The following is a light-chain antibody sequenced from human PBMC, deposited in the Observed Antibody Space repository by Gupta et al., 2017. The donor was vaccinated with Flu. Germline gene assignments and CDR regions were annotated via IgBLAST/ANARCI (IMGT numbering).Light chain of an antibody. V-gene: IGKV3-20*01. CDR1: QSVNNKL. Sequence: GTLSLCPGERATLSCRASQSVNNKLLTWYQQKPGQAPRLLIYGASIRPTGIPDRSSASGPGTDFTLTIGRLEPEDFAVYYCLQDGISVYTFGPGTKVEIK. CDR3: LQDGISVYT. CDR2: GAS. J-gene: IGKJ2*01.